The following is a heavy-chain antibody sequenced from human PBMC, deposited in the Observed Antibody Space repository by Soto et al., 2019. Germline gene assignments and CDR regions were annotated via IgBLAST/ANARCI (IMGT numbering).Heavy chain of an antibody. CDR3: ARCLRARFDY. V-gene: IGHV1-2*02. J-gene: IGHJ4*02. CDR1: GYTFTGYY. CDR2: INPNSGGT. D-gene: IGHD3-16*01. Sequence: GASVKVSCKASGYTFTGYYMHWVRQAPGQGLEWMGWINPNSGGTKYAQKFQGRVTMTRDTSISTAYMELSSLRSDDTAVYYCARCLRARFDYWGQGXLVTVYS.